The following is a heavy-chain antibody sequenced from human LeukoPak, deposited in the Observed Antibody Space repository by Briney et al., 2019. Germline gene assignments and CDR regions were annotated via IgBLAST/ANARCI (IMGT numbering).Heavy chain of an antibody. J-gene: IGHJ5*02. Sequence: GGSLRLSCAASGFTFSSYAMHWVRQAPGKGLEWVAVISYDGSNKYYADSVKGRFTISRDNSKNTLYLQMNSLRAEDTAVYYCARDPCSSTSCYSGSWFDPWGQGTLVTVSS. V-gene: IGHV3-30-3*01. CDR2: ISYDGSNK. CDR1: GFTFSSYA. D-gene: IGHD2-2*02. CDR3: ARDPCSSTSCYSGSWFDP.